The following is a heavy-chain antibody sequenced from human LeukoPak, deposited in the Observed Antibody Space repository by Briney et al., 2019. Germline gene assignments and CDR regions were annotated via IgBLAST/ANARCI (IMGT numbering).Heavy chain of an antibody. CDR2: FDPEDGET. Sequence: ASVKVSCKVSGYTHTELSMHWVRQAPGKGLECMGGFDPEDGETIYAQKFQGRVTMTEDTSTDTAYMELSSLRSEDTAVYYCATLGGPYCGGDCYSDYWGQGTLVTVSS. J-gene: IGHJ4*02. V-gene: IGHV1-24*01. CDR1: GYTHTELS. D-gene: IGHD2-21*02. CDR3: ATLGGPYCGGDCYSDY.